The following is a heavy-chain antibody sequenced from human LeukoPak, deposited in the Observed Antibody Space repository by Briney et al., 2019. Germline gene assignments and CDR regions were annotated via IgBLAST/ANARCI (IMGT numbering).Heavy chain of an antibody. Sequence: PGGSLRLSCAASGFTFSSHWMHWVRQVPGKGLVWVSCLNGDGSRTSYADSVKGRFTISRDNAKNTLYLQMNSLRAEDTAVYYCARASSSDYWGQGTLVTVSS. J-gene: IGHJ4*02. CDR1: GFTFSSHW. D-gene: IGHD6-13*01. CDR2: LNGDGSRT. V-gene: IGHV3-74*01. CDR3: ARASSSDY.